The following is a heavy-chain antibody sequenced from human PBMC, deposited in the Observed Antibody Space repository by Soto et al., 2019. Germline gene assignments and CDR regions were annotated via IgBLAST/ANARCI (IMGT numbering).Heavy chain of an antibody. CDR1: GGTFSSYA. V-gene: IGHV1-69*13. CDR3: ARDLRYYYDSSGYFVKSPPNWFEP. J-gene: IGHJ5*02. Sequence: SVEVSCKASGGTFSSYAIRWVRQAPGQGLEWLGGIIPIFGTANYAQKFQGRVTITADESTSTAYMELSSLRSEDTAVYYCARDLRYYYDSSGYFVKSPPNWFEPWAQGTLVPVSS. CDR2: IIPIFGTA. D-gene: IGHD3-22*01.